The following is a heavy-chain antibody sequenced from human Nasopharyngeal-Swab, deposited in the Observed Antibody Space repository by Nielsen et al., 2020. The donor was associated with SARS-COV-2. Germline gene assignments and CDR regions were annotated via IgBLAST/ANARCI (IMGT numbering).Heavy chain of an antibody. D-gene: IGHD6-13*01. CDR2: ISYDGSNK. Sequence: GGSLRLSCAASGFTFSSYAMHWVRQAPGKGLEWVAVISYDGSNKYYADSVKGRFTISRDNSKNTLYLQMNSLRAEDTAVYYCARDLAYSSSIGGDAFDIWGQGTMVTVSS. CDR3: ARDLAYSSSIGGDAFDI. V-gene: IGHV3-30-3*01. CDR1: GFTFSSYA. J-gene: IGHJ3*02.